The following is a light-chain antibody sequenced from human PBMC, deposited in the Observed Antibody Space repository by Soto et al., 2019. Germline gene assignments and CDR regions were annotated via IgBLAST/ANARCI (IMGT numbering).Light chain of an antibody. Sequence: EIVVTQSPATLSVSPGERATLSCSASQSISTNLAWYQQIPGQAPRLLIFGASTRATGIPGRFRGSGSGTEFTLTISSLQSEDFAVYYCQQYNDWPLWAFGQGTKV. CDR3: QQYNDWPLWA. J-gene: IGKJ1*01. CDR1: QSISTN. CDR2: GAS. V-gene: IGKV3-15*01.